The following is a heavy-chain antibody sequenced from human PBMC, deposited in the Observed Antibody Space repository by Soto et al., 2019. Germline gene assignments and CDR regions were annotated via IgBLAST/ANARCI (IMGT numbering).Heavy chain of an antibody. CDR1: GGSISSYY. D-gene: IGHD1-1*01. CDR3: ARLSAGYRFDY. CDR2: IYYSGST. V-gene: IGHV4-59*01. J-gene: IGHJ4*01. Sequence: SETLSLTCTVSGGSISSYYWSWIRQPPGKGLEWIGYIYYSGSTNYNPSLKSRVTISVDTSKNQFSLKLSSVTAADTAVYYCARLSAGYRFDYWAQGNLVTVS.